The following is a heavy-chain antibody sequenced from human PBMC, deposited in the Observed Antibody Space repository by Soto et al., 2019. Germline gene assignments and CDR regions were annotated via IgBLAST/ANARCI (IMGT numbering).Heavy chain of an antibody. CDR3: ARHAHYYDSSGYYPWYFDL. Sequence: SETLSLTCTASGASLTTYYWTWIRQPPGKGLELIGFFYYSGSTNYNPSLKSRFTISVDTSKNHFSLKLSSVTAADTAVYYCARHAHYYDSSGYYPWYFDLWGRGTLVTVSS. CDR2: FYYSGST. J-gene: IGHJ2*01. CDR1: GASLTTYY. D-gene: IGHD3-22*01. V-gene: IGHV4-59*08.